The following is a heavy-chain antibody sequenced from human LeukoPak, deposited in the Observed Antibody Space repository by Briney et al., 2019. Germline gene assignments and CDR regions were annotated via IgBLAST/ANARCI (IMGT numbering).Heavy chain of an antibody. CDR3: ARVGDLFGAHRVRGLPPDYYYMDV. J-gene: IGHJ6*03. V-gene: IGHV4-34*01. D-gene: IGHD3-10*01. CDR1: GGSITDYF. CDR2: INHSGSS. Sequence: SETLSLTCALSGGSITDYFYNWVRQPPGKGLEWIGEINHSGSSTYNPSLKSRVIISVDTYKHQFSLKLSLVTAADTAVYDCARVGDLFGAHRVRGLPPDYYYMDVWGKGTTVSV.